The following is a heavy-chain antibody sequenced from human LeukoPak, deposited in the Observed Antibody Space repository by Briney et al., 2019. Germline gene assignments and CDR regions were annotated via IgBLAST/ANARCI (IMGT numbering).Heavy chain of an antibody. CDR3: AKELDTMFFDY. CDR2: AGWAGGTT. J-gene: IGHJ4*02. D-gene: IGHD3-10*02. CDR1: GFNFDRYT. Sequence: GGSLRLSCATSGFNFDRYTIHWVRQAPGKGLEWVSLAGWAGGTTFYSDSVRGRFTISRDSGRKSVYLQMNSLATDDTAFYFCAKELDTMFFDYWGQGALVTVSS. V-gene: IGHV3-43*01.